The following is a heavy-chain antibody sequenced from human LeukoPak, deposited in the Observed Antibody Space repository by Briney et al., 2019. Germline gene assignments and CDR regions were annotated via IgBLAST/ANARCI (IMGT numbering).Heavy chain of an antibody. CDR2: LSGSGGAT. D-gene: IGHD6-19*01. CDR3: ARGQWLVTSSFDS. J-gene: IGHJ4*02. Sequence: PGGSLRLSCAASGFTVSSNYMSWVRQAPEKGLEWVSGLSGSGGATYYADSVKDRFIISRDNSKNILYLQMSSLRAEDSALYYCARGQWLVTSSFDSWGQGTLVTVSS. V-gene: IGHV3-23*01. CDR1: GFTVSSNY.